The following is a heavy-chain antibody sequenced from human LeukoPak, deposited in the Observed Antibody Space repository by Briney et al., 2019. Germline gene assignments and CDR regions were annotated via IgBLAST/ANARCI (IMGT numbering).Heavy chain of an antibody. Sequence: PGGSLRLSCAASGFTFSDYSMNRVRQAPGKGLEWVSYISFSVNTKYYGDSVKGRFTISRDNAKNSLYLHMDSLRAEDTAVYYCARGAYSSGWAYFDHWGQGTLVTVSS. V-gene: IGHV3-48*04. CDR3: ARGAYSSGWAYFDH. CDR2: ISFSVNTK. J-gene: IGHJ4*02. D-gene: IGHD6-19*01. CDR1: GFTFSDYS.